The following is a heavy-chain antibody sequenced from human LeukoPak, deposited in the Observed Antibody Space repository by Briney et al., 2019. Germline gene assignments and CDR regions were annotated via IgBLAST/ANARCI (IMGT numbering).Heavy chain of an antibody. Sequence: SETLSLTCTVSGGSISRYYWSWIRQPPGKGLEWIGHIYYSGSTNYNPSLKSRVTISIDTSKNQFSLRLSSVTAADTAVYYCVRGAAGYSYGWGQGTLVTVSS. CDR3: VRGAAGYSYG. CDR1: GGSISRYY. D-gene: IGHD5-18*01. V-gene: IGHV4-59*01. J-gene: IGHJ4*02. CDR2: IYYSGST.